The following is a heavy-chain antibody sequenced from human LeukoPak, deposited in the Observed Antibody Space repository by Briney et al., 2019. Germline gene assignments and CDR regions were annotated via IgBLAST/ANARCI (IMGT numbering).Heavy chain of an antibody. Sequence: SETLSPTCAVYGGSFRGYYWSWIRQPPGKGLEWIGEINHSGSTNYNPSLKSRVTISVDTSKNQFSLKLSSVTAADTAVYYCARFGSGWHYFDYWGQGTLVTASS. CDR1: GGSFRGYY. CDR2: INHSGST. D-gene: IGHD6-19*01. V-gene: IGHV4-34*01. J-gene: IGHJ4*02. CDR3: ARFGSGWHYFDY.